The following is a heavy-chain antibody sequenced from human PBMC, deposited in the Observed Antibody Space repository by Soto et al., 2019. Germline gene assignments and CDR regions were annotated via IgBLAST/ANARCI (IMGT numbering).Heavy chain of an antibody. CDR2: IIPIFGTA. J-gene: IGHJ6*02. D-gene: IGHD5-12*01. CDR1: GGTFSSYS. V-gene: IGHV1-69*13. CDR3: ARPPEGRLRYYYYYGMDV. Sequence: GASVNVSCKASGGTFSSYSISWVRQAPGQGLEWMGGIIPIFGTANYAQKFQGRVTITADESTSTAYMELSSLRSEDTAVYYCARPPEGRLRYYYYYGMDVWGQGTTVTVSS.